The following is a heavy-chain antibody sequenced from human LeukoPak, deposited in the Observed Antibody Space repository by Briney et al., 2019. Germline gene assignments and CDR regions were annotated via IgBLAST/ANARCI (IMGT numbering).Heavy chain of an antibody. CDR2: ISGSSGII. CDR1: GFTFNTYT. V-gene: IGHV3-48*01. D-gene: IGHD1-14*01. CDR3: ARDAGPGNQNFDY. J-gene: IGHJ4*02. Sequence: GGSLRLSCAASGFTFNTYTMNWVRQAPGKGLEWVSYISGSSGIIDYADSVRGRFTISRDNAKNSLYLQMNSLRAEDTAVYYCARDAGPGNQNFDYWGQGTLVTVSS.